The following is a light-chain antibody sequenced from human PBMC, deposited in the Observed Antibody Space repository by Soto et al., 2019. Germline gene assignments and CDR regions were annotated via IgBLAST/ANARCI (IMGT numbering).Light chain of an antibody. CDR2: DVT. CDR1: SSDVGGYKY. CDR3: SSFTTSNTEV. V-gene: IGLV2-14*03. J-gene: IGLJ1*01. Sequence: QYALTQPASVSGSPGQSITISCTGTSSDVGGYKYVSWYQQHPGKVPKLMIYDVTNRPSGVSKRFSGSKSGNTASLTISGLQSEDEADYYCSSFTTSNTEVFGTGTKVTVL.